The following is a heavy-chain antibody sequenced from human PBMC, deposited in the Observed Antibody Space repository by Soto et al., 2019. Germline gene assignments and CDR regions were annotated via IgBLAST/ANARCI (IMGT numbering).Heavy chain of an antibody. CDR3: AKPPLRPYDYYAMAV. V-gene: IGHV3-23*01. CDR1: GFTFSSYA. J-gene: IGHJ6*02. CDR2: ISGSGDST. Sequence: EVQLLESGGGLVQPGGSLRLSCAASGFTFSSYAMIWVRQAPGKGLEWVSAISGSGDSTYYAVSVKGRFTMSSDNSKNTLYLQMNTLRAEDTAVYYCAKPPLRPYDYYAMAVWGQGTTVNVSS.